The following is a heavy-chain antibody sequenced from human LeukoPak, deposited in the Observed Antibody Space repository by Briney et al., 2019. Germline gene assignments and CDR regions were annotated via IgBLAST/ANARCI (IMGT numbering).Heavy chain of an antibody. J-gene: IGHJ2*01. Sequence: PSETLSLTCSVSGDPINSSDYYWDWIRQPPGKGLEWIGNIYYSGSTYYNPSLKSRVSISIDTSKNQFSLKLSSVTAADTAVYYCARLPNWGPPQDWYFDLWGRGTLVTVSS. CDR2: IYYSGST. V-gene: IGHV4-39*07. D-gene: IGHD7-27*01. CDR3: ARLPNWGPPQDWYFDL. CDR1: GDPINSSDYY.